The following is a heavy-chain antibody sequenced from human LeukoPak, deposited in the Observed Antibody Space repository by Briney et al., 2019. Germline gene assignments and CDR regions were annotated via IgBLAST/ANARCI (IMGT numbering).Heavy chain of an antibody. D-gene: IGHD6-13*01. V-gene: IGHV4-59*12. Sequence: PSETLSLTCTVSGGSISSYYWSWIRQPPGKGLEWIGYISDSGSTNYNSPLESRITISLDTSKNQFSLQLNSVTPEDTAVYYCARGAWSSSWSGDDAFDIWGQGTMVTVSS. CDR2: ISDSGST. CDR1: GGSISSYY. J-gene: IGHJ3*02. CDR3: ARGAWSSSWSGDDAFDI.